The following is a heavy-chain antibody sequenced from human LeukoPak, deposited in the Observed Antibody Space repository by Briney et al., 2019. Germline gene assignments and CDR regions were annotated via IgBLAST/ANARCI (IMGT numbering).Heavy chain of an antibody. CDR2: INPNSGGT. Sequence: ASVKVSCKASGYTFTGYYMHWVRQAPGQGLEWMGWINPNSGGTNYEQKLQGRVAMTRDTSISTAYMELSRLRSDDTAVYYCARVSRINWFDPWGKGTLVTVSS. J-gene: IGHJ5*02. D-gene: IGHD3-10*01. CDR3: ARVSRINWFDP. V-gene: IGHV1-2*02. CDR1: GYTFTGYY.